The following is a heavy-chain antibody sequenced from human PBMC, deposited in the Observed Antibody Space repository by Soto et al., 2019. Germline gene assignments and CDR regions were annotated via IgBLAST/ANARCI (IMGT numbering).Heavy chain of an antibody. V-gene: IGHV3-7*05. Sequence: EVQLVESGGGLVQPGGSLRLSCAASGFTFRTYWLSWVRQVPGKGLEWVANINLDGSEKNYVDSVKGRFTNSRDKARNSLYLQMSSLRAEDTALYYCARDGSTSWYSYDYHGMDVWGQGTTVTVSS. CDR3: ARDGSTSWYSYDYHGMDV. J-gene: IGHJ6*02. CDR2: INLDGSEK. CDR1: GFTFRTYW. D-gene: IGHD5-18*01.